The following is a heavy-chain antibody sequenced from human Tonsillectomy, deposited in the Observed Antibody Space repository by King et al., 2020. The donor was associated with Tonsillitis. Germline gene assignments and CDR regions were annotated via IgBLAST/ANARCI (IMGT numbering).Heavy chain of an antibody. CDR1: GFTFSSYG. CDR3: ANDRVRFGELIPGY. Sequence: VQLVQSGGGVVQPGRSLRLSCAASGFTFSSYGMHWVRQAPGKGLEWVALISHDGRNTYYVDSLKGRFTISRDNSKNTVDLQMNSLRPEDTAVYYCANDRVRFGELIPGYWGQGTLVTVSS. D-gene: IGHD3-10*01. V-gene: IGHV3-30*18. J-gene: IGHJ4*02. CDR2: ISHDGRNT.